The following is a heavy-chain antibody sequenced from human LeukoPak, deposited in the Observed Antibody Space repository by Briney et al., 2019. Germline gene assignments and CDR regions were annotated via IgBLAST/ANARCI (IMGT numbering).Heavy chain of an antibody. J-gene: IGHJ4*02. CDR1: GFTFSSSA. V-gene: IGHV3-23*01. D-gene: IGHD2-15*01. Sequence: GGSLRLSCAASGFTFSSSAMSWVRKAPGKGLEWVSTISNNGGYTYYADSVQGRFTISRDNSKSTLCLQMNSLRAEDTAVYYCAKQLGYCSDGSCYFPYWGQGTLVTVSS. CDR2: ISNNGGYT. CDR3: AKQLGYCSDGSCYFPY.